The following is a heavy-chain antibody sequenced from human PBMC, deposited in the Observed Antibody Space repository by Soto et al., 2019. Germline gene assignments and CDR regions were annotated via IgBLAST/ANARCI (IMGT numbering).Heavy chain of an antibody. D-gene: IGHD3-16*01. Sequence: PXAILSLTFRVSGGSFMSYYWSWIRQSPEKGLEWIGYIYHSVKTNYNPSLKSRVTMSVDTSKNQLSLRLSSVTATDTAVYFCARISSVDPSGYVNGGLDVWGQGTTVTVSS. J-gene: IGHJ6*02. V-gene: IGHV4-59*03. CDR3: ARISSVDPSGYVNGGLDV. CDR2: IYHSVKT. CDR1: GGSFMSYY.